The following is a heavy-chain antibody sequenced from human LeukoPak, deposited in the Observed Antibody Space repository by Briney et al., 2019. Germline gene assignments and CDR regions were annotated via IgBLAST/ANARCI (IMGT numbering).Heavy chain of an antibody. Sequence: GGSLRLSCAASGFTFSSYSMNWVRQAPGKGLEWVSSISSSSSYIYYADSVKGRFTISRDNAKNSLYLQMNSLRAEDTAVYYCAAAGRIAAAGNTPWGQGTLVTVSS. CDR2: ISSSSSYI. D-gene: IGHD6-13*01. CDR1: GFTFSSYS. V-gene: IGHV3-21*04. J-gene: IGHJ5*02. CDR3: AAAGRIAAAGNTP.